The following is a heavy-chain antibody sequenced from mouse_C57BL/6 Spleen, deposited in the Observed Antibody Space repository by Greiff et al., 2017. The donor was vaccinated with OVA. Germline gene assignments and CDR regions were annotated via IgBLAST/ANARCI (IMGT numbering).Heavy chain of an antibody. CDR3: ARGGDY. J-gene: IGHJ2*01. V-gene: IGHV1-42*01. Sequence: EVQLKQSGPELVKPGASVKISCKASGYSFTGYYMNWVKQSPEKSLEWIGEINPSTGGTTYNQKFKAKATLTVDKSSSTAYMQLKSLTSEDSAVYYCARGGDYWGQGTTLTVSS. CDR2: INPSTGGT. CDR1: GYSFTGYY.